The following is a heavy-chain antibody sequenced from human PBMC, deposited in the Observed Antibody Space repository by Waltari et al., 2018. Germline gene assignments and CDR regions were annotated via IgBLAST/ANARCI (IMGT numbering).Heavy chain of an antibody. D-gene: IGHD4-4*01. J-gene: IGHJ5*01. Sequence: ELHLVESGGGLVQPGGSLRLSCAAPGFTFSTYWMTWVRQAPGKGLGWLANIKDDGSEKNYVDSVKGRFTLSSDNAKNSLYLQMNSLRAEDTAVYYCARDPHYSNFDSWGQVTLVTVSS. CDR1: GFTFSTYW. V-gene: IGHV3-7*01. CDR3: ARDPHYSNFDS. CDR2: IKDDGSEK.